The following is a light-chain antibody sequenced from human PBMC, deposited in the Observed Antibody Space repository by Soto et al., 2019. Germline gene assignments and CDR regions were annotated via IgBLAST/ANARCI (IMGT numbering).Light chain of an antibody. CDR2: EVS. J-gene: IGLJ2*01. CDR3: SSYAGSSIVV. CDR1: SSDVGGYAY. V-gene: IGLV2-8*01. Sequence: QSALTQPPSASGSPGQSVTISCTGTSSDVGGYAYVSWYQQHPGTAPKLLISEVSKRPSGVPDRFSGSKSGNTASLTVSGLQAEDEADYYCSSYAGSSIVVFGGGTKLTVL.